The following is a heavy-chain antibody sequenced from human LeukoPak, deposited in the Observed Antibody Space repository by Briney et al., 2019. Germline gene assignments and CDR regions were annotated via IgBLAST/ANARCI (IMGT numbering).Heavy chain of an antibody. D-gene: IGHD2-2*02. CDR1: GFTFSNYW. CDR2: IKQDGSER. CDR3: ARDIGYRDC. V-gene: IGHV3-7*01. Sequence: HPGGSLRLSRATSGFTFSNYWMAWVRQAPGKGLEWVASIKQDGSERNYVDSVRGRFTISRDNAKNSLYVQMNSLRAEDTAVYYCARDIGYRDCWGQGTLVTVSS. J-gene: IGHJ4*02.